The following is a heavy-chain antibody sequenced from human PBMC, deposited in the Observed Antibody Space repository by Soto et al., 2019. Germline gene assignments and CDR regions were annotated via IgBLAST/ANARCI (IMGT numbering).Heavy chain of an antibody. CDR3: ARGYCISTSCYAHYYYGMDV. Sequence: QVQLVQSGAEVKKPGSSVKVSCKASGGTFSSYAISWVRQAPGQGLEWMGGIIPIFGTANYAQKFQGRVTITAAESTSTAYMELSSLRSEDTAVYYCARGYCISTSCYAHYYYGMDVWGQGTTVTVSS. V-gene: IGHV1-69*12. CDR2: IIPIFGTA. D-gene: IGHD2-2*01. J-gene: IGHJ6*02. CDR1: GGTFSSYA.